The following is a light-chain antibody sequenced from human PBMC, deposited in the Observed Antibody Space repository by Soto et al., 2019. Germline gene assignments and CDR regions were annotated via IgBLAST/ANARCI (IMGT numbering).Light chain of an antibody. CDR2: YND. V-gene: IGLV1-36*01. J-gene: IGLJ3*02. CDR3: ATWDDRLTAWV. Sequence: QSVLTQSPSVSGAPRQSVNISCSGNNSNIGSNAVHWYQQLPGKAPKLLMYYNDMLPSGVSDRFSGSKSGTSASLAISGLQSEDEGDYYCATWDDRLTAWVFGCGTKLTVL. CDR1: NSNIGSNA.